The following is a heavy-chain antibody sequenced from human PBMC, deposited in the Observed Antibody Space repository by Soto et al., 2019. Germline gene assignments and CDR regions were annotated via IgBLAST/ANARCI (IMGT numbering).Heavy chain of an antibody. D-gene: IGHD3-16*01. Sequence: GGSLRLSCAASGFSVRSSHMSWVRQAPGKGLEWVSVIYSGGTTYYADSVKGRFTISRDISNNTVYLQMSSLRADDTAVYYCARGHLNSYGRPSDYWGQGTLVTVSS. V-gene: IGHV3-53*01. CDR1: GFSVRSSH. CDR2: IYSGGTT. J-gene: IGHJ4*02. CDR3: ARGHLNSYGRPSDY.